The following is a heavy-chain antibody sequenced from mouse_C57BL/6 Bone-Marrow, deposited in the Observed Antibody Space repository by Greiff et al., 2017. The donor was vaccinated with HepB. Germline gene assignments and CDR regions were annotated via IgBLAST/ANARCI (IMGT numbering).Heavy chain of an antibody. CDR2: IDPETGGT. Sequence: VQLQQSGAELVRPGASVTLSCKASGYTFTDYEMHWVKQTPVHGLEWIGAIDPETGGTAYNQKFKGKAILTADKSSSTAYMELRSLTSEDSAVYYCTRRGHYGSSPWFAYWGQGTLVTVSA. V-gene: IGHV1-15*01. CDR1: GYTFTDYE. CDR3: TRRGHYGSSPWFAY. D-gene: IGHD1-1*01. J-gene: IGHJ3*01.